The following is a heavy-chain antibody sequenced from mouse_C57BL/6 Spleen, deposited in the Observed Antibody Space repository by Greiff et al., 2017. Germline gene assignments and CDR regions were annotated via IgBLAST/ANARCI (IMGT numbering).Heavy chain of an antibody. V-gene: IGHV1-69*01. Sequence: VQLQQPGAELVMPGASVKLSCKASGYTFTSYWMHWVKQRPGQGLEWIGEIDPSDSYTNYNQKFKGKSTLTVDKSSSTAYMQLSSLTSEDSAVYYCARSYYYGSDYWGQGTSVTVSS. J-gene: IGHJ4*01. CDR1: GYTFTSYW. CDR3: ARSYYYGSDY. CDR2: IDPSDSYT.